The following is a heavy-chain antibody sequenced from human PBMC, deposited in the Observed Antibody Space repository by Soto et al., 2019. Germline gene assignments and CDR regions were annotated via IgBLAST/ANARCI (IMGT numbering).Heavy chain of an antibody. J-gene: IGHJ4*02. CDR3: ARDGYSSSLAAAGPFDY. CDR1: GFTFSSYE. V-gene: IGHV3-48*03. D-gene: IGHD6-6*01. Sequence: XVSLRLSCAASGFTFSSYEMNWVRQAPGKGLEWVSYISSSGSTIYYADSVKGRFTISRDNAKNSLYLQMNRLRAEDTAVYYCARDGYSSSLAAAGPFDYWGQGTLVTVSS. CDR2: ISSSGSTI.